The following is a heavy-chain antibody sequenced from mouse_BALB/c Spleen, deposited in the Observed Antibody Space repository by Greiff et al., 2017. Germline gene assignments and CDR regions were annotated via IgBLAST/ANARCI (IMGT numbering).Heavy chain of an antibody. V-gene: IGHV5-6-4*01. J-gene: IGHJ4*01. CDR1: GFTFSSYT. CDR2: ISSGGSYT. Sequence: EVMLVESGGGLVKPGGSLKLSCAASGFTFSSYTMSWVRQTPEKRLEWVATISSGGSYTYYPDSVKGRFTISRDNAKNTLYLQMSSLKSEDTAMYYCTRAEAMDYWGQGTSVTVSS. CDR3: TRAEAMDY.